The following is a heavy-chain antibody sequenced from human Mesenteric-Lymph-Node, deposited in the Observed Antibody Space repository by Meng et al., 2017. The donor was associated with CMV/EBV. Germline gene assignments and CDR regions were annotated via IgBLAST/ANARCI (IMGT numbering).Heavy chain of an antibody. Sequence: SETLSLTCTVAGGSISSGDYYWNWIRQPPGKGLEWIGAIYYSGRTYYSPSLKSRLTISVDTSKNQFSLKLTSVTAADTAVYYCARDLAGSGDPSNYYYYYYGMDVWGQGTTVTVSS. J-gene: IGHJ6*02. CDR2: IYYSGRT. CDR3: ARDLAGSGDPSNYYYYYYGMDV. V-gene: IGHV4-30-4*08. CDR1: GGSISSGDYY. D-gene: IGHD1-1*01.